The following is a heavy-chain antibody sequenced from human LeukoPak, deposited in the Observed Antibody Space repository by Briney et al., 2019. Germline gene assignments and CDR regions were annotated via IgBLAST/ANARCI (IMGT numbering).Heavy chain of an antibody. CDR2: IYYSGST. V-gene: IGHV4-59*01. J-gene: IGHJ3*02. Sequence: SETLSLTCTVSGGSISSYYWSWIRQPPGKGLEWIGYIYYSGSTNYNPSLKSRVTISVDTSKNQFSLKLSSVTAADTAVYYCARAKYSRGDAFDIWGQGTMVTVSS. CDR1: GGSISSYY. D-gene: IGHD3-10*01. CDR3: ARAKYSRGDAFDI.